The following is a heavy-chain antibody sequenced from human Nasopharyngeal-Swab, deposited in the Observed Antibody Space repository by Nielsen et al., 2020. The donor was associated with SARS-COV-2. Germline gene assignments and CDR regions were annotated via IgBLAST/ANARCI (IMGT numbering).Heavy chain of an antibody. CDR2: INPNSGGT. Sequence: ASVKVSCKASGYTFTGYYMHWVRQAPGQGLEWMGRINPNSGGTSYAQKFQGRVTMTRDTSTSTVYMELSSLRSEDTAVYYCAREPGDGVSWFDPWGQGTLVTVSS. J-gene: IGHJ5*02. CDR3: AREPGDGVSWFDP. V-gene: IGHV1-2*06. D-gene: IGHD3-10*01. CDR1: GYTFTGYY.